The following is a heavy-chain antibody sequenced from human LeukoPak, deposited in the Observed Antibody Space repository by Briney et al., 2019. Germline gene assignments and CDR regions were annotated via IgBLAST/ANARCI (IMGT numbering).Heavy chain of an antibody. Sequence: SETLSLTCTVSGGSISSYYWSWIRQPPGKGLEWIGYIYYSGSTNYNSSLKSRVTISVDTSKNQFSLKLSSVTAADTAVYYCARGDYYGSGRLDAWGQGTMVTVSS. J-gene: IGHJ6*02. CDR2: IYYSGST. CDR3: ARGDYYGSGRLDA. CDR1: GGSISSYY. V-gene: IGHV4-59*01. D-gene: IGHD3-10*01.